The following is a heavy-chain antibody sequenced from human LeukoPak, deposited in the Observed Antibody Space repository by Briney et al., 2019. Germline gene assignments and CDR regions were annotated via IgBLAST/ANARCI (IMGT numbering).Heavy chain of an antibody. CDR3: ARALLEWLLPDY. Sequence: PSQTLSLTCTVSGGSISSGGYYWSWIRQPPGKGLEWIGYIYHSGSTYYNPSLKSRVTISVDRSKNQFSLKLSSVTAADTAVYYCARALLEWLLPDYWGQGTLVTVSS. J-gene: IGHJ4*02. CDR2: IYHSGST. CDR1: GGSISSGGYY. V-gene: IGHV4-30-2*01. D-gene: IGHD3-3*01.